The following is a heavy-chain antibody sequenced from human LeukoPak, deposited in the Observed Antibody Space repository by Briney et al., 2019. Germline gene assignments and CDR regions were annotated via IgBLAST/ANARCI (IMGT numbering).Heavy chain of an antibody. V-gene: IGHV3-30*02. CDR3: AKDMWEVAAAGKVLGY. D-gene: IGHD6-13*01. Sequence: QAGGSLRLSCAASGFTFSSYGMHWVRQAPGKGREWVAFIRYDGSKKYYADSVKGRFTISRDNSKNTLNLQMNSLRAEDTAVYYCAKDMWEVAAAGKVLGYWGQGTLVTVSS. CDR2: IRYDGSKK. CDR1: GFTFSSYG. J-gene: IGHJ4*02.